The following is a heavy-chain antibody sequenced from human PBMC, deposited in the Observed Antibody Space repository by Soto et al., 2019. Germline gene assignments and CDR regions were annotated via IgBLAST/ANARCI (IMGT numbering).Heavy chain of an antibody. Sequence: PGGSLRLSCASSGFTFSDYYMSWIRQAPGKGLEWLSYISPGSRYPAYADSVKGRFTISRDNARRSLSLQMNSLTVDDTAIYYCVRGGGGGLFDPWGQGSMVTGSS. V-gene: IGHV3-11*06. D-gene: IGHD2-15*01. CDR2: ISPGSRYP. CDR1: GFTFSDYY. CDR3: VRGGGGGLFDP. J-gene: IGHJ5*02.